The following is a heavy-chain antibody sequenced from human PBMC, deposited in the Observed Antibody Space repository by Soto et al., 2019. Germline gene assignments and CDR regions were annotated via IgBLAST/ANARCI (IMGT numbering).Heavy chain of an antibody. CDR1: GRSFSGYY. J-gene: IGHJ4*02. V-gene: IGHV4-34*01. CDR2: INHSGST. D-gene: IGHD3-10*01. CDR3: ARGTSGITQDFDY. Sequence: SETLSLTCAVYGRSFSGYYWSWIRQHPGKGLEWIGEINHSGSTNYNPSLKSRVTISVDTSKNQFSLKLRSVTAADTAVYYCARGTSGITQDFDYWGQGTLVTVSS.